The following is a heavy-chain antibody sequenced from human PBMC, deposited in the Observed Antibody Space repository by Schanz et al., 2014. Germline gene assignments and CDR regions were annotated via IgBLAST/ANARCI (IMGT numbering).Heavy chain of an antibody. CDR3: AKDDTQVNGMDV. Sequence: VQLVESGGGLFKPGGSLRLSCAASGFTFSGYGMHWVRQAPGKGLEWVAIISYDGRHKNYADSVKGRFTISRDNSKNTLHLQMNSLRVEDTAVYYCAKDDTQVNGMDVWGQGTTVTVSS. CDR2: ISYDGRHK. V-gene: IGHV3-30*18. CDR1: GFTFSGYG. J-gene: IGHJ6*02.